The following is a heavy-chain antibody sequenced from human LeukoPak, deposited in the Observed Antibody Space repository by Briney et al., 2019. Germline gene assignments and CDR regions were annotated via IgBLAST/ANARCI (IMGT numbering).Heavy chain of an antibody. J-gene: IGHJ4*02. V-gene: IGHV3-23*01. CDR2: LNGSGGNT. CDR3: AKGSYYYDSADYFDY. CDR1: GFTFSSYA. Sequence: GGSLRLSCAASGFTFSSYAMSWVRQAPGKGLEWVSTLNGSGGNTYYADSVKGRVTISRDNSKNTLYLQMNSLRAEDTAVYHCAKGSYYYDSADYFDYWGQGTLVTVSS. D-gene: IGHD3-22*01.